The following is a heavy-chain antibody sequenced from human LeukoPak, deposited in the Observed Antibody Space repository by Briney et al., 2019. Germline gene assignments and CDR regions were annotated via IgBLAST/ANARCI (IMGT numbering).Heavy chain of an antibody. Sequence: GASVTVSCTASGYTFTGYYMHWVRQAPGQGLEWMGRINPNSGGTNYAQKFQGRVTMTRDTSISTAYMELSRLRSDDTAVYYCARRRLTYNWFDPWGQGTPVTVSS. CDR2: INPNSGGT. J-gene: IGHJ5*02. CDR1: GYTFTGYY. V-gene: IGHV1-2*06. CDR3: ARRRLTYNWFDP. D-gene: IGHD5-24*01.